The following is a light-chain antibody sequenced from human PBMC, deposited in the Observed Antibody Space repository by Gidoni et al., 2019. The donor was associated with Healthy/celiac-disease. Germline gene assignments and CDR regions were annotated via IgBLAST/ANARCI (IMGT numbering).Light chain of an antibody. CDR3: QSFDSGLSGPVV. V-gene: IGLV1-40*01. CDR2: GNN. J-gene: IGLJ2*01. Sequence: QSVLTQPPSESGAPGQRVTIACTGASSNIGAGYDVHWYQQLPGSAPKLLIFGNNNRPSGVPDRFSSSKSGASASLAITGLQAEDEADYYCQSFDSGLSGPVVFGGGTKLTGL. CDR1: SSNIGAGYD.